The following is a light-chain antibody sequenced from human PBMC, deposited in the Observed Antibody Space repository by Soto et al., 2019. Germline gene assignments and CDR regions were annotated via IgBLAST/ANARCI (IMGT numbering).Light chain of an antibody. CDR1: QSVSSSY. CDR2: GAS. J-gene: IGKJ1*01. CDR3: QQYNNWWT. V-gene: IGKV3-20*01. Sequence: EILLTQSPGTLSLSPGERATLSCRASQSVSSSYLAWYQQKPGQAPRLLIYGASSSATGIPDRFSGSGSRKEFTITISSLQSEDFGVYYYQQYNNWWTFGQGTKVDIK.